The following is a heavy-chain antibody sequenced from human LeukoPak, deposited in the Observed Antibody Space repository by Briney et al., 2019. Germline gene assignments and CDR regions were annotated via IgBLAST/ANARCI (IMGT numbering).Heavy chain of an antibody. CDR2: ISGYNGKT. CDR3: ARDWDGYSYGDRNGEGRFDY. J-gene: IGHJ4*02. Sequence: ASVKVSCKASGYTFNTYGITWVRQAPGQGLEWMGWISGYNGKTKYAQKLQDRVTMTTDTSTTTAYMELRSLTSDDTAVYYCARDWDGYSYGDRNGEGRFDYWGQGTLVTVSS. V-gene: IGHV1-18*01. CDR1: GYTFNTYG. D-gene: IGHD5-18*01.